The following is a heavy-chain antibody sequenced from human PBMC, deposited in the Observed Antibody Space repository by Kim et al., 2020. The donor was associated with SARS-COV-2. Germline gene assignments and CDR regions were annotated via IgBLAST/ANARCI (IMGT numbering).Heavy chain of an antibody. CDR2: INSYNGNR. D-gene: IGHD2-15*01. J-gene: IGHJ4*02. V-gene: IGHV1-18*01. Sequence: ASVKVSCKASGYTFGTYGFSWVRQAPGQGLEWMGWINSYNGNRFYAQKFQGRVTMTTDASTTTAYMQLGTLRSDDTAVYYCAMDCSGGNYYSGRFDYWGQGTLVAVSS. CDR3: AMDCSGGNYYSGRFDY. CDR1: GYTFGTYG.